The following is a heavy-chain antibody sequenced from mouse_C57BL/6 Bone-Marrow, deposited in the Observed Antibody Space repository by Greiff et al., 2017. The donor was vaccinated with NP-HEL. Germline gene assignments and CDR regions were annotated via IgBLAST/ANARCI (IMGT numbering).Heavy chain of an antibody. J-gene: IGHJ3*01. CDR1: GYTFTDYY. V-gene: IGHV1-19*01. D-gene: IGHD2-1*01. Sequence: EVQLQQSGPVLVKPGASVKMSCKASGYTFTDYYMNWVKQSHGKSLEWIGVINPCNGGTSYNQKFKGKATLTVDKSSSTAYMELNSLTSEDSAVYYCAREGYYGNFFAYWGQGTLVTVSA. CDR3: AREGYYGNFFAY. CDR2: INPCNGGT.